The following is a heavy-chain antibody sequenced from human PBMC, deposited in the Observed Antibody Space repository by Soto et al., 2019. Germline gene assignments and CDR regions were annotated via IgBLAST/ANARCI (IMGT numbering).Heavy chain of an antibody. CDR3: ARLQNFDWLLDYYYYYYMDV. D-gene: IGHD3-9*01. CDR1: GGSISSYY. V-gene: IGHV4-59*08. Sequence: SETLSLTCTVSGGSISSYYWSWIRQPPGKGLEWIGYIYYSGSTNYNPSLKSRVTISVDTSKNQFSLKLSSVTAADTAVYYCARLQNFDWLLDYYYYYYMDVWGKGTTVTVSS. J-gene: IGHJ6*03. CDR2: IYYSGST.